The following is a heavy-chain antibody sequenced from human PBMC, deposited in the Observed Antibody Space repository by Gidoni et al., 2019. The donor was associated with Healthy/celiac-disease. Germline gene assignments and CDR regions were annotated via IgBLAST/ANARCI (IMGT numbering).Heavy chain of an antibody. V-gene: IGHV1-2*02. CDR2: INPNSGGT. CDR1: GYTFPGYY. Sequence: QVQLVQSGAEGTKPGASVKVACKAAGYTFPGYYMHWVRQAPGQGLEWMGWINPNSGGTNYAQKFQGRVTMTRDTSISTAYMELSRLRSDDTAVYSCARDPRQPGIIAAAGSHWGQGTLVTVSS. CDR3: ARDPRQPGIIAAAGSH. J-gene: IGHJ4*02. D-gene: IGHD6-13*01.